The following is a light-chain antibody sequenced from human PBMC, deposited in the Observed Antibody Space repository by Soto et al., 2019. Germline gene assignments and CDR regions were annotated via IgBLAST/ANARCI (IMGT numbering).Light chain of an antibody. CDR2: TVS. J-gene: IGKJ2*01. V-gene: IGKV2-40*01. CDR1: QSLLDSDYGNTY. Sequence: DIVMTQTPLSLPVTPGEPASISCRSSQSLLDSDYGNTYLDWYLQRPGQSPQLLIQTVSSRASGVPDRFSGSGSGTDFTLKISRVEADDVGVYYCMQRIEFPYTFGQGTKLEIK. CDR3: MQRIEFPYT.